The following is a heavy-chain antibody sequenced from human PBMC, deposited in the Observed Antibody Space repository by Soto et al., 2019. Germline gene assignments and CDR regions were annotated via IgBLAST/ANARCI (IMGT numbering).Heavy chain of an antibody. CDR3: ARGDSTDCSNGVCSFFYNHDMDV. D-gene: IGHD2-8*01. V-gene: IGHV1-2*04. CDR2: INPKSGGT. CDR1: GYSFTDYH. J-gene: IGHJ6*02. Sequence: ASVRVSCKASGYSFTDYHIHWVRQAPGQGLEWLGRINPKSGGTSTAQKFQGWVTMTTDTSISTASMELTRLTSDDTAIYYCARGDSTDCSNGVCSFFYNHDMDVWGQGTTVTVS.